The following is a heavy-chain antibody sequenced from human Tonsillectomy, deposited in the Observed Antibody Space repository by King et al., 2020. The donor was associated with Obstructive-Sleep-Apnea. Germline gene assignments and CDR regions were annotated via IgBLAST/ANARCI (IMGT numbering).Heavy chain of an antibody. Sequence: VQLQESGPGLVKPSETLSLTCTVSGGSITNYYWSWIRQPPGKGLEWIGYIFYSGNTDYNPPHKSRVTISVDTSKSQFSLKLNSVTAADTAIYYCARLGGYRSPTNYWGQGTLVTVSS. CDR2: IFYSGNT. J-gene: IGHJ4*02. V-gene: IGHV4-59*08. CDR3: ARLGGYRSPTNY. D-gene: IGHD5-18*01. CDR1: GGSITNYY.